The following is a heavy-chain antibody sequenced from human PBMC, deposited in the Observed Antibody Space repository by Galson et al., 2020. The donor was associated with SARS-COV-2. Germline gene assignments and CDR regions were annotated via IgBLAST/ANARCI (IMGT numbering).Heavy chain of an antibody. Sequence: SLKISCAASGFTFDDYAMHWVRQAPGKGLEWVSGISWNSGRIDYADSVKGRFTISRDNAKNSLYLQMNSLRTEDTALYYCAKDRYDTTWNAFDIWGQGTMVTVSS. CDR3: AKDRYDTTWNAFDI. D-gene: IGHD3-22*01. J-gene: IGHJ3*02. CDR1: GFTFDDYA. V-gene: IGHV3-9*01. CDR2: ISWNSGRI.